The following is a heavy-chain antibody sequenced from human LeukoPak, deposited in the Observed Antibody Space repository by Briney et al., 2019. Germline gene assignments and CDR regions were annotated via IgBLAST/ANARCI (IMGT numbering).Heavy chain of an antibody. Sequence: RASVKVSCKASGYTFTSYDINWVRQATGQGLEWMGWMNPNSGNTGYAQKFQGRVTITRNTSTSTAYMELSSLRSEDTAVYYCARELLAAAGTNWFDPWGQGTLVTVSS. D-gene: IGHD6-13*01. V-gene: IGHV1-8*03. CDR1: GYTFTSYD. CDR2: MNPNSGNT. J-gene: IGHJ5*02. CDR3: ARELLAAAGTNWFDP.